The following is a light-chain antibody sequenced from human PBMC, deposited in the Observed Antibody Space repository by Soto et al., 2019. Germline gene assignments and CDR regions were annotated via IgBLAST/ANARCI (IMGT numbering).Light chain of an antibody. J-gene: IGKJ3*01. CDR1: QGILHY. CDR2: AAS. CDR3: QNYNSAPFT. Sequence: DIQMTQSPSSLSASVGDKVTITCRASQGILHYLAWYQQKPGKVPKLLIYAASTLQSGVPSRFSGSASGPDFTLTISSLQPEDVATYYCQNYNSAPFTFGPGTKVDIK. V-gene: IGKV1-27*01.